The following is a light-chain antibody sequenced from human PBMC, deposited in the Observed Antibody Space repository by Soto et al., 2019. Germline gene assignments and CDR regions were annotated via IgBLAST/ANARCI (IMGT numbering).Light chain of an antibody. Sequence: DIQMTQSPSSLSASVGDRVTITCRASQSISSYLNWYQQKPGKAPKLLIYAASSLQSGVPSRFSGSGSGTDFTLTISSLQPEDFATYYCQQSYSTPPRTFGTGTKVDIK. CDR1: QSISSY. CDR2: AAS. J-gene: IGKJ3*01. CDR3: QQSYSTPPRT. V-gene: IGKV1-39*01.